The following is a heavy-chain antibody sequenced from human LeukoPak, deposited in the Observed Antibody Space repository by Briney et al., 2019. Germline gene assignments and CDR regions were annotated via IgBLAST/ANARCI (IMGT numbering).Heavy chain of an antibody. Sequence: GGSLRLSCAASGFTVSSNDMSWVRQAPGKGLECISVIYSGGSTDYADSVKGRLTISRDNSKNTLYLQMNSLRAEDTAVYYCARVGAARGEDFDYWGQGILVTVSS. CDR3: ARVGAARGEDFDY. D-gene: IGHD3-10*01. CDR1: GFTVSSND. V-gene: IGHV3-53*01. CDR2: IYSGGST. J-gene: IGHJ4*02.